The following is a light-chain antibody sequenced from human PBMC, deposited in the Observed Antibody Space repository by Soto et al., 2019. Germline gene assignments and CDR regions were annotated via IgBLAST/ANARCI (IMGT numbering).Light chain of an antibody. V-gene: IGKV1-39*01. CDR1: HNINNY. CDR2: AAS. J-gene: IGKJ2*03. Sequence: IQMTQSPSSLSASVGDRVTISCRASHNINNYLNWNQQKPGTAPKPLIYAASSLQPGVPSRFNGSRSATDFTLTISSLQPEDSATYYCQQSYYIPRSFGQGTKLQI. CDR3: QQSYYIPRS.